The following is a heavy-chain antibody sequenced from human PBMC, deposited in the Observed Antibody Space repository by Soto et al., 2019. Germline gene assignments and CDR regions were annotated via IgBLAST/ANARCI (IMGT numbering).Heavy chain of an antibody. CDR3: AKALSPLGDILIGWDY. CDR1: GFTFSSYA. J-gene: IGHJ4*02. CDR2: ISDSGHST. V-gene: IGHV3-23*01. Sequence: PGGSLRLSCAASGFTFSSYAMSWVRQAPGKGLEWVSGISDSGHSTYYADSVKGRFTISRDNSKNTLYLQMNSLRVEDTAVYYCAKALSPLGDILIGWDYWGQGTLVTVSS. D-gene: IGHD3-9*01.